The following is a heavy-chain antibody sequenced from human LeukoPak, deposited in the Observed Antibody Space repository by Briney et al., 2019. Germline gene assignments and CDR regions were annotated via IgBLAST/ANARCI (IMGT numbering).Heavy chain of an antibody. Sequence: GGSLRLSCVDSGVTFWDYAMRWVRQAPGKGLESVSGIRGRATGAYYTDSVKGRFTISRDNPRNTLYLPMDSLRADDTAVYYCAKFREGDGYNLFHYWAQGPLVTVSS. CDR1: GVTFWDYA. CDR3: AKFREGDGYNLFHY. CDR2: IRGRATGA. V-gene: IGHV3-23*01. J-gene: IGHJ4*02. D-gene: IGHD5-24*01.